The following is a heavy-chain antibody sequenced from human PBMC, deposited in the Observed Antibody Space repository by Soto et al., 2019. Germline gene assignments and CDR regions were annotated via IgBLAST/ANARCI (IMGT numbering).Heavy chain of an antibody. CDR2: IYTSGST. Sequence: SETLALACTVSGGSISSYCWSWIRQPAGKGLEWIGRIYTSGSTNYNPSLKSRVTMSVDTSKNQFSLKLSSVTAADTAVYYCARGWQGGYSYGIYYSDYWGQGTLVTLS. J-gene: IGHJ4*02. CDR3: ARGWQGGYSYGIYYSDY. V-gene: IGHV4-4*07. CDR1: GGSISSYC. D-gene: IGHD5-18*01.